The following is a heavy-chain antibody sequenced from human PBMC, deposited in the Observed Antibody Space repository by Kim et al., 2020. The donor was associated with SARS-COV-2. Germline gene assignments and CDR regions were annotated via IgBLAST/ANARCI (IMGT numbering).Heavy chain of an antibody. Sequence: GWSLRLSCAASGFTFSSNSMNWVRQAPGKGLEWLSYISDSSSTIYYADSVRGRFTISRDNAKNSLYLQMNSLRAEDTAVYYCARDDGSSWYRSGGMDVWG. V-gene: IGHV3-48*04. CDR2: ISDSSSTI. D-gene: IGHD6-13*01. CDR3: ARDDGSSWYRSGGMDV. J-gene: IGHJ6*01. CDR1: GFTFSSNS.